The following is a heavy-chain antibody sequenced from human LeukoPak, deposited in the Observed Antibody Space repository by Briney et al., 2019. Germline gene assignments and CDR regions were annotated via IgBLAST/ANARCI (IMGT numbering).Heavy chain of an antibody. J-gene: IGHJ4*02. D-gene: IGHD6-6*01. Sequence: ASVKVSCKASGYTFTGYYMHWVRQAPGQGLEWMGWINPNSGDTNYAQKFQGRVTTTRDTSISTAFMELSSLRSDDTAVYYCAREGHTTSSGNDYWGQGTLVTVSS. CDR1: GYTFTGYY. CDR2: INPNSGDT. V-gene: IGHV1-2*02. CDR3: AREGHTTSSGNDY.